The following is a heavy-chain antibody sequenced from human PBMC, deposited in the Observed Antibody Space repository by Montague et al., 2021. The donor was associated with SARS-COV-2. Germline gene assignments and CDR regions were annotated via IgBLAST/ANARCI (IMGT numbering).Heavy chain of an antibody. Sequence: PALVKPTQTLTLACTFSGFSLSTSGVCVSWIRQPPGKALEWLARIDWDDDKYYNTSLKTRLTISKDTSKNQVVLTMTNMDPVDTATYYCARSRVISTVQGGNWFDSWGQGTLVTVSS. D-gene: IGHD3-10*02. CDR2: IDWDDDK. J-gene: IGHJ5*01. CDR3: ARSRVISTVQGGNWFDS. CDR1: GFSLSTSGVC. V-gene: IGHV2-70*11.